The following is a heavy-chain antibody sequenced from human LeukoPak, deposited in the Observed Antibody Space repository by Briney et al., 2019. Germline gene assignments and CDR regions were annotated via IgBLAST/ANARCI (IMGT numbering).Heavy chain of an antibody. J-gene: IGHJ6*03. CDR1: GGSISSYY. V-gene: IGHV4-34*01. CDR3: ARHGPPRAGWGRKYYYMDV. Sequence: SETLSLTCTVSGGSISSYYWSWIRQPPGKGLEWIGEINHSGRTNYNPSLKSRATISVDTSKNQFSLKLSSVTAADTAVYYCARHGPPRAGWGRKYYYMDVWGKGTTVTISS. CDR2: INHSGRT. D-gene: IGHD3-16*01.